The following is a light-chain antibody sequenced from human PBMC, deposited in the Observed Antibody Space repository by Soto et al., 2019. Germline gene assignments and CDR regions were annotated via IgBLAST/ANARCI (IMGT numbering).Light chain of an antibody. CDR2: DNY. J-gene: IGLJ2*01. CDR1: SSNIGNNY. CDR3: GTWDSSLSVVL. V-gene: IGLV1-51*01. Sequence: QSVLTQPPSVSAAPGQKVTISCSEISSNIGNNYVSWYQQLPGTAPKLLIYDNYKRPSGIPDRFSGSKSGTSATLGITGLQTGDEADYYCGTWDSSLSVVLFGGGTKLTVL.